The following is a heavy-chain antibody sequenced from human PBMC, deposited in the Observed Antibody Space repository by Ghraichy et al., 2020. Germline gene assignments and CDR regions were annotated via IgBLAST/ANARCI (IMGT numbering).Heavy chain of an antibody. Sequence: SVKVSCKASGGTFSSYAISWVRQAPGQGLEWMGGIIPIFGTANYAQKFQGRVTITADESTSTAYMELSSLRSEDTAVYYCASRIIGTPYYYYGMDVWGQGTTVTVSS. CDR1: GGTFSSYA. D-gene: IGHD3-10*01. CDR3: ASRIIGTPYYYYGMDV. J-gene: IGHJ6*02. CDR2: IIPIFGTA. V-gene: IGHV1-69*13.